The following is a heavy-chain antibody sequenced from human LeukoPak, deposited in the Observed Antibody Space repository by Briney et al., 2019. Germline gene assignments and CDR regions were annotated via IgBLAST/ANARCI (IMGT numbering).Heavy chain of an antibody. Sequence: GGSLRLSCAASGVSLSSYSMSWVRQAPGKGLEWVSGISGSGGSTDYADSVKGRFTISRDNSKNTLYLQLNSLRVEDTAVYYCAKDPGYQVVYCFDYWGQGTLVTVSS. CDR1: GVSLSSYS. V-gene: IGHV3-23*01. D-gene: IGHD2-2*01. J-gene: IGHJ4*02. CDR2: ISGSGGST. CDR3: AKDPGYQVVYCFDY.